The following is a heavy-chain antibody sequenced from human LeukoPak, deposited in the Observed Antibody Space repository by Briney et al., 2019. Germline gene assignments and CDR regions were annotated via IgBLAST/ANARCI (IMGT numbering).Heavy chain of an antibody. D-gene: IGHD2-15*01. CDR1: GFTFSSYG. Sequence: EGSLRLSCAASGFTFSSYGMHWVRQAPGKGLEWVAVISYDGSNKYYADSVKGRFTISRDNSKNTLYLQMNSLRAEDTAVYYCAKDLRVVVVAATFYYYGMDVWGQGTTVTVSS. CDR2: ISYDGSNK. CDR3: AKDLRVVVVAATFYYYGMDV. V-gene: IGHV3-30*18. J-gene: IGHJ6*02.